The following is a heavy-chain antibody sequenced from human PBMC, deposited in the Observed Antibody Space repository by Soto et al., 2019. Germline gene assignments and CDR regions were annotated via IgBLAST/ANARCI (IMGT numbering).Heavy chain of an antibody. CDR1: GFTFSSYG. D-gene: IGHD2-15*01. J-gene: IGHJ4*02. V-gene: IGHV3-30*18. CDR2: ISYDGSNK. CDR3: AKDPSGGYCSGGSCHYFDY. Sequence: GGSLRLSCAASGFTFSSYGMHWVRQAPGKGLEWVAVISYDGSNKYYADSVKGRFTISRDNSKNTLYLQMNSLRAEDTAVYYCAKDPSGGYCSGGSCHYFDYWGQGTLVTVPQ.